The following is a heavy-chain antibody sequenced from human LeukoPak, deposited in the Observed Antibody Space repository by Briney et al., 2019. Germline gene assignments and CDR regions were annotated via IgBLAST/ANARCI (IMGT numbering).Heavy chain of an antibody. Sequence: SVKVSCKASGGTFSSYAISWVRQAPGQGLEWMGRIIPIFGTANYAQKFQGRVTITTDESTSTAYMELSSLRSEDTAVDYCARDKTIFGPPAWFDPWGQGTLVTVSS. J-gene: IGHJ5*02. V-gene: IGHV1-69*05. D-gene: IGHD3-9*01. CDR1: GGTFSSYA. CDR3: ARDKTIFGPPAWFDP. CDR2: IIPIFGTA.